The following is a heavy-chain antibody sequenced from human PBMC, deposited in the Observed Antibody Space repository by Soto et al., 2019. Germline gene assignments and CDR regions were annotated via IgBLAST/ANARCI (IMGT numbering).Heavy chain of an antibody. CDR1: GFTFSSYA. D-gene: IGHD3-3*01. V-gene: IGHV3-30-3*01. J-gene: IGHJ6*02. CDR2: ISYDGSNK. Sequence: PEGSLRLSCAASGFTFSSYAMHWVRQAPGKGLEWVAVISYDGSNKYYADSVKGRFTISRDNSKNTLYLQMNSLRAEDTAVYYCARGYDFWSGPATEYYYYYGMDVWGQGTTVTVSS. CDR3: ARGYDFWSGPATEYYYYYGMDV.